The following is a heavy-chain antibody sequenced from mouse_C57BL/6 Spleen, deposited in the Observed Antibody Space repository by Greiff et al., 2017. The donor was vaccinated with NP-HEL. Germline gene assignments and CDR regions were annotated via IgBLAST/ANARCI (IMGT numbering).Heavy chain of an antibody. CDR2: IYPNSGST. CDR1: GYTFTSYW. V-gene: IGHV1-64*01. D-gene: IGHD1-1*01. Sequence: QVQLQQPGAELVKPGASVKLSCKASGYTFTSYWMHWVKQRPGQGLEWIGMIYPNSGSTNYNEKFKSKATLTVDKSSSTAYMQLSSLTSEDSAVYYCAGTPCYCYGSSAPLYYAMDYWGQGTSVTVSS. CDR3: AGTPCYCYGSSAPLYYAMDY. J-gene: IGHJ4*01.